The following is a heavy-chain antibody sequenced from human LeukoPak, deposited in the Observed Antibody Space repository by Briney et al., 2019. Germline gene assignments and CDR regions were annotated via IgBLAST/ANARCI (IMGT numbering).Heavy chain of an antibody. D-gene: IGHD3-10*01. Sequence: QTGGSLRLSCAAFGFTFSSYWMHWVRQAPGKGLVWVSRINSDGSSTSYADSVKGRFTISRDNAKNTLCLQMNSLRAEDTAVYYCARETGSGYGMDVWGQGTTVTVSS. J-gene: IGHJ6*02. CDR3: ARETGSGYGMDV. CDR1: GFTFSSYW. V-gene: IGHV3-74*01. CDR2: INSDGSST.